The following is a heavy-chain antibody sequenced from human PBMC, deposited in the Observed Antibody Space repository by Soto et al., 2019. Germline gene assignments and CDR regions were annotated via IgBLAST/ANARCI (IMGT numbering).Heavy chain of an antibody. CDR1: GYTFTRYG. Sequence: QVQLVQSGPEVKKPGASVKVSCKTSGYTFTRYGISWVRQAPGQGLEWMGWISTDKGKTNYAQKCQGRVTMPTDTSTSTGYMELRSLSADDTAVYYCATRSPAFDYWGQGTLVTVSS. CDR3: ATRSPAFDY. V-gene: IGHV1-18*01. CDR2: ISTDKGKT. J-gene: IGHJ4*02.